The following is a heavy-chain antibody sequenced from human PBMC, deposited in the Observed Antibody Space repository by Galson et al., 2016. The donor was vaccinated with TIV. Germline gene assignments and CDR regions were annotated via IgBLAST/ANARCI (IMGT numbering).Heavy chain of an antibody. CDR3: ARDFTDSSGYYHTHWYFDL. D-gene: IGHD3-22*01. V-gene: IGHV4-59*01. J-gene: IGHJ2*01. CDR1: GGSISSYY. Sequence: ETLSLPCTVSGGSISSYYWSWIRQPPGKGLEWIGYIYYSGSINYNPSPKSRVTISVDTSKNQFSLKLSSVTAADTAVYYCARDFTDSSGYYHTHWYFDLWGRGTLVTVSS. CDR2: IYYSGSI.